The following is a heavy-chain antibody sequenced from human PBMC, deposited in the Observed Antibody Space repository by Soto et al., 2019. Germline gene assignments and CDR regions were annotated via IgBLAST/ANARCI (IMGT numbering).Heavy chain of an antibody. CDR1: GFTFSSYS. J-gene: IGHJ6*02. Sequence: PGGSLRLSCAASGFTFSSYSMNWVRQAPGKGLEWVSYISSSSSTIYYADSVKGRFTISRDNAKNSLYLQMNSLRDEDTAVYYCARHGLGLRPAPDYYYGMDVWGQGTTVTVSS. CDR3: ARHGLGLRPAPDYYYGMDV. CDR2: ISSSSSTI. D-gene: IGHD3-16*01. V-gene: IGHV3-48*02.